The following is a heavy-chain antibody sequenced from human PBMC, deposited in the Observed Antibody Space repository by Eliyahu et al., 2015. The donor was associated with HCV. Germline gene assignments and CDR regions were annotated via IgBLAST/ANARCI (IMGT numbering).Heavy chain of an antibody. Sequence: EVQLVESGGGLVKXGGXLXLSCAASGLTFSNAWMSWVRPAPGKGLEWIGRIKTKSDGGTTXYAAPVKGRFTISRDDSKNTVYLQMNSLKTEDTAVYYCTTDSGHRPYSYYDMDVWGQGTTVTVSS. D-gene: IGHD6-6*01. CDR1: GLTFSNAW. V-gene: IGHV3-15*01. J-gene: IGHJ6*02. CDR3: TTDSGHRPYSYYDMDV. CDR2: IKTKSDGGTT.